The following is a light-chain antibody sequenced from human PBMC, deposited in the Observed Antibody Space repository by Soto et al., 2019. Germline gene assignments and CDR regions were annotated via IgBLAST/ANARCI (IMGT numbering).Light chain of an antibody. CDR1: QGISNF. CDR2: DAS. J-gene: IGKJ5*01. V-gene: IGKV1-27*01. Sequence: IQMTQSPSSLSASVGDRVTITCRASQGISNFLAWYQQKPGKVPKLLISDASTLQSGVPSRFSGSGSGTDYNLTITSLQPEDVATYYCQKYSSVITFGQGTRLEIK. CDR3: QKYSSVIT.